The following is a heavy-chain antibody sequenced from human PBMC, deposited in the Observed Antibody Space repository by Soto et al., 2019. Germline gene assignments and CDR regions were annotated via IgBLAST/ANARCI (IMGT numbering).Heavy chain of an antibody. V-gene: IGHV1-18*01. CDR1: GYTFTSYG. Sequence: ASVKVSCKASGYTFTSYGISWVRQAPGQGLEWMGWISAYNGNTNYAQKLQGRVTMTTDTSTSTAYMELRSLRSDDTAVYYCAKTSSSPEYNWFDPWGQGTLVTVSS. J-gene: IGHJ5*02. CDR3: AKTSSSPEYNWFDP. D-gene: IGHD2-2*01. CDR2: ISAYNGNT.